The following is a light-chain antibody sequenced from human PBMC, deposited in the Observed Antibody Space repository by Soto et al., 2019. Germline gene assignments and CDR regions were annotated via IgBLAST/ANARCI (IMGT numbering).Light chain of an antibody. CDR1: QSVINNY. Sequence: EMVLTQSPGTLSLYRGERATLSCRASQSVINNYLAWYQQKPGQAPRLLIYGASNRATGIPDRFSGSGSGTDFTLTISRMEPEDFAVYCCQQYGSSPRTFGQGTKVDI. V-gene: IGKV3-20*01. CDR3: QQYGSSPRT. J-gene: IGKJ1*01. CDR2: GAS.